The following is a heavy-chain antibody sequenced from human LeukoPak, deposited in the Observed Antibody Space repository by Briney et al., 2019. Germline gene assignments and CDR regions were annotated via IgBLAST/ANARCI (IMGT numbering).Heavy chain of an antibody. V-gene: IGHV3-23*01. CDR1: GFTFSSYA. Sequence: PGGSLRLSCAASGFTFSSYAMSWVRQAPGKGLEWVSAIIGSGGSTYYADSVKGRFTISRDNFKNTLYLQMNSLRAEDTAVYYCAKFSEKRPTNWGQGTLVTVSS. D-gene: IGHD1-14*01. J-gene: IGHJ4*02. CDR2: IIGSGGST. CDR3: AKFSEKRPTN.